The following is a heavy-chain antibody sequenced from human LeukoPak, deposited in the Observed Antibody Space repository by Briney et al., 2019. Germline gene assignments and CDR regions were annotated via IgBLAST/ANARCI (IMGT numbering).Heavy chain of an antibody. CDR2: IIPIFGTA. CDR3: ARDWDDPGITMVRVSVGAFDI. J-gene: IGHJ3*02. CDR1: GYTFTSYA. D-gene: IGHD3-10*01. V-gene: IGHV1-69*05. Sequence: ASVKVSCKASGYTFTSYAISWVRQAPGQGLEWMGRIIPIFGTANYAQKFQGRVTITTDESTSTAYMELSSLRSEDTAVYYCARDWDDPGITMVRVSVGAFDIWGQGTMVTVSS.